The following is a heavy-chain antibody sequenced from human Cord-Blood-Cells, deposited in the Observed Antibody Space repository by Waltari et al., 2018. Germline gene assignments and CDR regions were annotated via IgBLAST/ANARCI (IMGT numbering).Heavy chain of an antibody. V-gene: IGHV1-69*01. CDR2: IIPIFGTA. J-gene: IGHJ3*02. CDR3: ARGGLERQGDAFDI. Sequence: QAQLVQSGAGVTKPGSSARVSCKTLGVTFSSYAISWVRQAPGQGLEWMGVIIPIFGTANYAQKFQGRVTITADESTSTAYMELSSLRSEDTAVYYCARGGLERQGDAFDIWGQGTMVTVSS. D-gene: IGHD1-1*01. CDR1: GVTFSSYA.